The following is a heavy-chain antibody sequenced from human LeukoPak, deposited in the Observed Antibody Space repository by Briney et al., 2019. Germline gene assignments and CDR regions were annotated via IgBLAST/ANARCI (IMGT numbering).Heavy chain of an antibody. CDR1: GYTFTSYG. CDR3: ARDSQYDSSGSLDY. D-gene: IGHD3-22*01. Sequence: ASVKVSCKASGYTFTSYGISWVRQAPGQGLEWMGWISAYNGNTNYAQKLQGRVTMTTDTSTSTAYMELRSLRSDDTAVYYCARDSQYDSSGSLDYWGQGTLVTVSS. J-gene: IGHJ4*02. CDR2: ISAYNGNT. V-gene: IGHV1-18*01.